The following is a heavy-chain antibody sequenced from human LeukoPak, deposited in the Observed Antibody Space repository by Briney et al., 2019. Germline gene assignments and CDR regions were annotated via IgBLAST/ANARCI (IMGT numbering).Heavy chain of an antibody. J-gene: IGHJ4*02. CDR1: GGSISSSSYY. CDR3: ARGYSSSVSPPPLKYYFDY. CDR2: IYYSGTT. Sequence: SETLSLTCTVSGGSISSSSYYWGWIRQTPGKGLEWIGSIYYSGTTYYSPSLKSRVTISVDTSKNQFSLKLSSVTAADTAVYYCARGYSSSVSPPPLKYYFDYWGQGTLVTVSS. D-gene: IGHD6-13*01. V-gene: IGHV4-39*07.